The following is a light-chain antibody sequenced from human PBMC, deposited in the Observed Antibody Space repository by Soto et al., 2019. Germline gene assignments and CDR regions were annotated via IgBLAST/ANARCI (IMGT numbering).Light chain of an antibody. V-gene: IGKV2-30*02. CDR1: QSVVHSDGNTY. J-gene: IGKJ1*01. Sequence: DVVMTQSPLSLPVTLVQPVSISCSSSQSVVHSDGNTYLSWFQQRTGQSPRSLIYDVSNRDTGIPARFSGRGSRTDFTLTISRLETEDFSVDYCQQRSNWPRTFGQGTQVDI. CDR3: QQRSNWPRT. CDR2: DVS.